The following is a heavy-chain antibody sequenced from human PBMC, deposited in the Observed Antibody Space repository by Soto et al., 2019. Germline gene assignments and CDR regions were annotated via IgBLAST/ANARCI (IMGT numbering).Heavy chain of an antibody. D-gene: IGHD3-16*01. CDR1: GLNFDDND. V-gene: IGHV3-9*01. Sequence: EMQLVESGGGLVQPGRSLRLSCAASGLNFDDNDRHWVRQAPGKGLEWVSGISWNSGNMGYADSVRGRFTISRDNAKNALYLEMNSLRVEDTAVSYCAKEFGLRACWGQGTLVTVSS. CDR2: ISWNSGNM. CDR3: AKEFGLRAC. J-gene: IGHJ4*02.